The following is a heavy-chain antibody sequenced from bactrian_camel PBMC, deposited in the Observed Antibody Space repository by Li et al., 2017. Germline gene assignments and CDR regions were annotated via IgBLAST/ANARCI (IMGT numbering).Heavy chain of an antibody. CDR2: INSEGST. CDR1: AHTDSPNC. Sequence: HVQLVESGGGFVQPGGSLRLSCAASAHTDSPNCMGWFRQAPGKEREGVAAINSEGSTYYADSVKGRFTISRDNAKNTLYLQLNSLETDDTAVYYCANELHDFDVGYPASRPYSYWGQGTQVTVS. J-gene: IGHJ4*01. CDR3: ANELHDFDVGYPASRPYSY. D-gene: IGHD5*01. V-gene: IGHV3S53*01.